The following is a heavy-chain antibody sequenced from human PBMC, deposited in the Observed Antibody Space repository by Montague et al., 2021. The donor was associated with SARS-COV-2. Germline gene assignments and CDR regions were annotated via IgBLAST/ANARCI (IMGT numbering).Heavy chain of an antibody. Sequence: TLSLTCTVSGDSISSGTSYWSWIRQPAGKGLEVIGRIFPTGNTDYNPSLESRVTISIDTSKKQFSLKLTSVTAADTAVYYCARGAPGYWGQGTLVTVSS. V-gene: IGHV4-61*02. CDR3: ARGAPGY. CDR1: GDSISSGTSY. CDR2: IFPTGNT. J-gene: IGHJ4*02. D-gene: IGHD1-1*01.